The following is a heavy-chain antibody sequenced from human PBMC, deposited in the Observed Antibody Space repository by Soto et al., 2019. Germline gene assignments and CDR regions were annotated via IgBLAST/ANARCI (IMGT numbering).Heavy chain of an antibody. CDR2: IRWNRGMI. CDR1: GFSFDDYA. Sequence: GGSLRLSCEASGFSFDDYAMHWVRQAPGKGLEWVSGIRWNRGMIGYADSVKGRFSISRDNAAKSLYLEMNSLRAEDTALYYCARGHSSSLDYFDYWGQGILVTVSS. D-gene: IGHD6-19*01. J-gene: IGHJ4*02. CDR3: ARGHSSSLDYFDY. V-gene: IGHV3-9*01.